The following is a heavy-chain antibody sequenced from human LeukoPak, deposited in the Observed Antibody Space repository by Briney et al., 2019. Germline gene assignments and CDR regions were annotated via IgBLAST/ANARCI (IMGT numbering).Heavy chain of an antibody. CDR3: ARQPSWLPNFDL. D-gene: IGHD6-13*01. J-gene: IGHJ2*01. Sequence: SETLSLTCTVSGGSISSYYWSWIRQPPGKGLGWIGYIYYSGSTNYNPSLKSRVTISVDTAENQFSLKLSSVTAADTAVYFCARQPSWLPNFDLWGRGTLVTVSS. CDR2: IYYSGST. V-gene: IGHV4-59*08. CDR1: GGSISSYY.